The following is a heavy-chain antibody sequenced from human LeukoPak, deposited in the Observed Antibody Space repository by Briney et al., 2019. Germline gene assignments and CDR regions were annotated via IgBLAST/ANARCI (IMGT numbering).Heavy chain of an antibody. CDR2: TSGSGSST. J-gene: IGHJ4*02. D-gene: IGHD1-20*01. V-gene: IGHV3-23*01. Sequence: GGSLRLSCVAPGFTLSDYAMSWVRQAPGKGLEWVSGTSGSGSSTYYADSVKGRFSISRDNSKNTLYLQINSLRAEDTAVYYCAKGYNWKSAYSGASHYWGQGTLVTVSS. CDR1: GFTLSDYA. CDR3: AKGYNWKSAYSGASHY.